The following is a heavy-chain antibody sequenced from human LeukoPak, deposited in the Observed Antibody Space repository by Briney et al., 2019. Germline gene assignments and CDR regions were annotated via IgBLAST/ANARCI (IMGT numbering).Heavy chain of an antibody. CDR1: GGSISSYY. D-gene: IGHD5-18*01. Sequence: SETLSLTCTVSGGSISSYYWSWIRQPPGKGLEWIGYIYYSGSTNYNPSLKSRVTISVDTSKNQFSLTLSSVTAADTAVYYCARGVATAMVGYWGQGTLVTVSS. V-gene: IGHV4-59*01. J-gene: IGHJ4*02. CDR2: IYYSGST. CDR3: ARGVATAMVGY.